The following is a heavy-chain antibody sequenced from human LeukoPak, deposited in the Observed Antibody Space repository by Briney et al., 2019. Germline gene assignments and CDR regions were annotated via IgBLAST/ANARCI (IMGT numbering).Heavy chain of an antibody. CDR1: GGSFSGYY. J-gene: IGHJ4*02. CDR2: IYYSGST. CDR3: ARGIVVVVAATLEYYFDY. D-gene: IGHD2-15*01. Sequence: PSETLSLTCAVYGGSFSGYYWSWIRQHPGKGLEWIGYIYYSGSTYYNPSLKSRVTISVDTSKNQFSLKLSSVTAADTAVYYCARGIVVVVAATLEYYFDYWGQGTLVTVSS. V-gene: IGHV4-31*11.